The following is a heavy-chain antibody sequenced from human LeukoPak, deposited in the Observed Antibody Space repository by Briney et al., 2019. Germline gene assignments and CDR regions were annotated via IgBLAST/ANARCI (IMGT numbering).Heavy chain of an antibody. Sequence: SETLSLTCTVSGGSVTSGSYYCSWIRQPAGKGLEWIGRIYTSGSTNYNPSLKSRATMSVDTSKNQFSLKLSSVTAADTAVYYCARDGYYYDSSGYYEKMYYFDYWGQGALVTVSS. J-gene: IGHJ4*02. CDR3: ARDGYYYDSSGYYEKMYYFDY. CDR2: IYTSGST. D-gene: IGHD3-22*01. V-gene: IGHV4-61*02. CDR1: GGSVTSGSYY.